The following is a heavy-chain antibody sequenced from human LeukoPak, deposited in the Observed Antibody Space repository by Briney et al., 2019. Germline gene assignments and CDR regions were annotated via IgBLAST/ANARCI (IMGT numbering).Heavy chain of an antibody. J-gene: IGHJ3*02. Sequence: GGSLRLSCAASGFTFSSYSMNWVRQAPGKGLEWVSSISSSSSYIYYADSVKGRFTISRDNAKNSLYLQMNSLRAEDTAVYYCARVWDYYGSGSPGAFDIWGQGTMVTVSS. CDR3: ARVWDYYGSGSPGAFDI. CDR2: ISSSSSYI. D-gene: IGHD3-10*01. V-gene: IGHV3-21*01. CDR1: GFTFSSYS.